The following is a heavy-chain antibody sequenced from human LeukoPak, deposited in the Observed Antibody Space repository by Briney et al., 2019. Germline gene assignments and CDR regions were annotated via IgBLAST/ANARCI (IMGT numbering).Heavy chain of an antibody. V-gene: IGHV3-30*18. D-gene: IGHD2-2*02. CDR3: AKDRGGYCSSTSCYTYYYYYGMDV. J-gene: IGHJ6*02. CDR1: GFTFSSYG. Sequence: GGSLRLSCAASGFTFSSYGMHWVRQAPGKGLEGVAVISYDGSNKYYAESVKGRFTISRDNSKNTLYLQMNSLRAEDTAVYYCAKDRGGYCSSTSCYTYYYYYGMDVWGQGTTVTVSS. CDR2: ISYDGSNK.